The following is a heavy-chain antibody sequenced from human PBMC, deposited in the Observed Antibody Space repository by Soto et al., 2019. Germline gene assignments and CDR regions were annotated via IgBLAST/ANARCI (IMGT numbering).Heavy chain of an antibody. CDR2: ISDSGIRT. Sequence: DVQLLESGGGFIQPGGSLRLSCSASGVSISDYAMSWVRQAPGKGLEWVSSISDSGIRTFYRDSVKGRFAISRDTSKNTVYLQMNKLRVGDTALYYCAKDGIRKDDYWGPVTMVTVSS. CDR1: GVSISDYA. J-gene: IGHJ4*02. CDR3: AKDGIRKDDY. V-gene: IGHV3-23*01.